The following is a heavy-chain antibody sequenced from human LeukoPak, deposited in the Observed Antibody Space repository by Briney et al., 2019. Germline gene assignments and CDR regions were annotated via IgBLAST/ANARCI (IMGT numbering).Heavy chain of an antibody. J-gene: IGHJ5*02. CDR1: GYTFTSYD. CDR2: MNPNSGNT. D-gene: IGHD3-3*01. Sequence: ASVKVSCKASGYTFTSYDINWVRQATGQGLEWMGWMNPNSGNTGYAQKFQGRVTITADKSTSTAYMELSSLRSEDTAVYYCARGSDYDFWSGYYNHWGQGTLVTVSS. CDR3: ARGSDYDFWSGYYNH. V-gene: IGHV1-8*01.